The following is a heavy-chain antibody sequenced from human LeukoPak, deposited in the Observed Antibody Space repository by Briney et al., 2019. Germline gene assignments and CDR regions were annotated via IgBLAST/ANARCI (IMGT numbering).Heavy chain of an antibody. J-gene: IGHJ4*02. CDR2: IYRGGST. CDR3: AKVPYYCSSTSCPLGY. V-gene: IGHV3-53*05. CDR1: GFTVSTSY. Sequence: GGSLRLSCAASGFTVSTSYISWVRQAPGKGLEWVSVIYRGGSTYYADAVKGRFTISRDNSKNTLYLQMNSLRAEDTAVYYCAKVPYYCSSTSCPLGYWGQGTLVTVSS. D-gene: IGHD2-2*01.